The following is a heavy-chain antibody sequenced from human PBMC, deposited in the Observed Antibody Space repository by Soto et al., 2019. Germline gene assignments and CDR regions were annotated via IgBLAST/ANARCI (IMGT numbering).Heavy chain of an antibody. J-gene: IGHJ3*02. Sequence: GGSLRLSCAASGFTVSSNYMSWVRQAPGKGLEWVSVIYSGGSTYYADSVKGRFTISRDNSKNTLYLQMNSLRAEDTAVYYCAREIKRITISPDAFDIWGQGTMVTVAS. CDR3: AREIKRITISPDAFDI. V-gene: IGHV3-66*01. CDR2: IYSGGST. CDR1: GFTVSSNY. D-gene: IGHD3-3*01.